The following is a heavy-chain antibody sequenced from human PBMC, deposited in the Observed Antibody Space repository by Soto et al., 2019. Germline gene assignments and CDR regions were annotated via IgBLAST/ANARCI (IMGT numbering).Heavy chain of an antibody. D-gene: IGHD2-2*01. Sequence: GESLKISCKGSGYSFTSYWIGWVRQMPGKGLEWMGIIYPGDSDTRYSPSFQGQVTISADKSISTAYLQWSSLKASDTAMYYCARRGVVVPAAILDYGMDVWGQGTTVTVS. J-gene: IGHJ6*02. V-gene: IGHV5-51*01. CDR2: IYPGDSDT. CDR3: ARRGVVVPAAILDYGMDV. CDR1: GYSFTSYW.